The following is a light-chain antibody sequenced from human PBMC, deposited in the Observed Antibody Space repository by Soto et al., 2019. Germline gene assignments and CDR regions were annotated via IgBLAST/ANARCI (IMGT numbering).Light chain of an antibody. CDR3: QLYGSSPKT. J-gene: IGKJ1*01. CDR1: QTISSNY. CDR2: GAS. V-gene: IGKV3-20*01. Sequence: EILLTQSPGTLSLSPGERATLSCRATQTISSNYLAWYQQKPGQAPKLLIHGASTRATGIPDRFSGSGSGTDFTLTISRLEPEDFAVYYCQLYGSSPKTFGQGTKVGIK.